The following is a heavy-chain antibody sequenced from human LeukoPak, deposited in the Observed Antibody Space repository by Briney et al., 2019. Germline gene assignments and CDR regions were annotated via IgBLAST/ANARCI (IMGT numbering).Heavy chain of an antibody. D-gene: IGHD6-19*01. J-gene: IGHJ1*01. CDR2: INHSGST. V-gene: IGHV4-34*01. CDR1: GGSFSGYY. Sequence: PSETLSLTCAVYGGSFSGYYWSWIRQPPGKGLEWIGEINHSGSTNYNPSLKSRVTISVDTSKNQFSLKLSSVTAADTAVYYCARVYSGGWYPYFQHWGQGTLVTVSS. CDR3: ARVYSGGWYPYFQH.